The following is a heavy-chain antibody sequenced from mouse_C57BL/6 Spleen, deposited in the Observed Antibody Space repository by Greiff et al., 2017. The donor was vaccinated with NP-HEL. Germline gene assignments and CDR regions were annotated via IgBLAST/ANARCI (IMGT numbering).Heavy chain of an antibody. D-gene: IGHD1-1*01. CDR2: ILPGSGST. CDR3: ARGGFITTVEGGYFDY. V-gene: IGHV1-9*01. CDR1: GYTFTGYW. Sequence: QVQLQQSGAELMKPGASVKLSCKATGYTFTGYWIEWVKQRPGHGLEWIGEILPGSGSTNYNEKFKGKATFTADTSSNTAYMQLSSLTTEDSAIYYCARGGFITTVEGGYFDYGGQGTTLTVSS. J-gene: IGHJ2*01.